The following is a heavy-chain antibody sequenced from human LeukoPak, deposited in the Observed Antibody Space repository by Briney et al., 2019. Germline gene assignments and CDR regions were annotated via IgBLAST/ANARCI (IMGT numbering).Heavy chain of an antibody. Sequence: VASVKVSCKASGYTFTSYGINWVRQATGQGLEWMGWMNPNSGNTGYAQKFQGRVTMTRSTAINTAYMELSSLRSEDTAVYYCARAPSGVGATRLNWFDPWGQGTLVTVSS. CDR1: GYTFTSYG. CDR3: ARAPSGVGATRLNWFDP. D-gene: IGHD1-26*01. J-gene: IGHJ5*02. CDR2: MNPNSGNT. V-gene: IGHV1-8*01.